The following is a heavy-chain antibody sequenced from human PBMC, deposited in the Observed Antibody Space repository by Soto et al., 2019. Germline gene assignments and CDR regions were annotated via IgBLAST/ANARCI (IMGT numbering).Heavy chain of an antibody. J-gene: IGHJ4*02. CDR1: GVTVGNNY. CDR2: TYSGGDT. D-gene: IGHD2-8*01. Sequence: EVRLVESGGGLVQPGGSLRLSCAASGVTVGNNYMSWVRQAPGKGLEWVSVTYSGGDTRYADSVKGRFTMSRDSTKNTVCLQMDNLRAEDSAVYFLAGNGAVTALGYWGQGSLVTVSS. CDR3: AGNGAVTALGY. V-gene: IGHV3-66*01.